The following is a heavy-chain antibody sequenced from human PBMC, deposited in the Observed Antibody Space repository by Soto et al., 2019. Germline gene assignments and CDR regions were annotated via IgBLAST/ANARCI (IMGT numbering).Heavy chain of an antibody. CDR1: GFTFSSYA. V-gene: IGHV3-23*01. CDR3: AKDEDYYDSSSSFDY. Sequence: PVGSLRLSCAASGFTFSSYAMSWVRQAPGKGLEWVSAISGSGGSTYYADSVKGRFTISRDNSKNTLYLQMNSLRAEDTAVYYCAKDEDYYDSSSSFDYWGQGTLVTVSS. D-gene: IGHD3-22*01. CDR2: ISGSGGST. J-gene: IGHJ4*02.